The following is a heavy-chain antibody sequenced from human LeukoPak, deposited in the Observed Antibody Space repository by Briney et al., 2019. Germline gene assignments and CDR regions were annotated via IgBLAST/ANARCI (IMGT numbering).Heavy chain of an antibody. V-gene: IGHV4-38-2*01. Sequence: SSETLSLTCAVSGYSISSGYYWGWIRQPPGKGLEWIGSIYHSGSTYYNPSLKSRVTISVDTSKNQFSLKLSSVTAADTAVYYCARGPYYYGSGSYPWGQGTLVTVSS. D-gene: IGHD3-10*01. J-gene: IGHJ4*02. CDR2: IYHSGST. CDR1: GYSISSGYY. CDR3: ARGPYYYGSGSYP.